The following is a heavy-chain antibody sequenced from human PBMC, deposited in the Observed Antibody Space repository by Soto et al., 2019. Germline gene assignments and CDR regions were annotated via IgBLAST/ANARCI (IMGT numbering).Heavy chain of an antibody. CDR3: ARGEAFSSSGWYSSY. J-gene: IGHJ4*02. CDR2: IKQDGSEK. Sequence: GGSPRLSCAASGFTFSSYWMSWVRQAPGKGLEWVANIKQDGSEKYYVDSVKGRFTISRDNAKNSLYLQMNSLRAEDTAVYYCARGEAFSSSGWYSSYWGQGTLVTVSS. D-gene: IGHD6-19*01. V-gene: IGHV3-7*01. CDR1: GFTFSSYW.